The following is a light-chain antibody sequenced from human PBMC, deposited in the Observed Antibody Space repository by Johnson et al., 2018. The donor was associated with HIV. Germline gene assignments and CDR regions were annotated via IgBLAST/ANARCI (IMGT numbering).Light chain of an antibody. CDR1: TSNIGNNY. Sequence: QSVLTQPPSMSAAPGQKVTISCSGSTSNIGNNYVSWYQQLPGTAPKLLIYDNNKRPSGIPDRFSGSKSGTSATLGITGLQTGDEADYYCGTWDSSLSAHYVFGTGTRVTVL. V-gene: IGLV1-51*01. CDR3: GTWDSSLSAHYV. J-gene: IGLJ1*01. CDR2: DNN.